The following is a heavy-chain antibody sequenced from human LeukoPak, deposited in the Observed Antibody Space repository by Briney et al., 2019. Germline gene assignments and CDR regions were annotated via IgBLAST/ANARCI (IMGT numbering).Heavy chain of an antibody. D-gene: IGHD4-11*01. V-gene: IGHV4-59*02. CDR2: IYYGGST. Sequence: PSETLSLTCIGSSDSVNTYYCSWIRQPPGKGLGWIGYIYYGGSTKYNPSLKSRVTISVDTSKNQFSLKLTSVPAADTAVYYCAISNTVRRPFFDPWGPGTLLTVSS. CDR3: AISNTVRRPFFDP. CDR1: SDSVNTYY. J-gene: IGHJ5*02.